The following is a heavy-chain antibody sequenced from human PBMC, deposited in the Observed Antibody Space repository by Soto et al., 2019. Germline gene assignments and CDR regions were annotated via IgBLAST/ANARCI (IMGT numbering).Heavy chain of an antibody. CDR2: IYHSGST. CDR1: GGSISSSNW. D-gene: IGHD3-10*01. CDR3: ARDPRARYYGSGSYLYYYYGMDV. V-gene: IGHV4-4*02. J-gene: IGHJ6*02. Sequence: SETLSLTCAVSGGSISSSNWWSWVRQPPGKGLEWIGEIYHSGSTNYNPSLKSQVTISVDKSKNQFSLKLGSVTAADTAVYYCARDPRARYYGSGSYLYYYYGMDVWGQGTTVTVSS.